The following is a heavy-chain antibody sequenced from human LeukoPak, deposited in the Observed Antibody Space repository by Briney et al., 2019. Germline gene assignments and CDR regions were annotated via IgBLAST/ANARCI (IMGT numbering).Heavy chain of an antibody. J-gene: IGHJ6*02. CDR1: GFTFSSYW. CDR2: IKQDGSEK. CDR3: ARDFFPGGYYYYYYGMDV. Sequence: GGSLRLSCAASGFTFSSYWMSWVRQAPGKGLKWVANIKQDGSEKYYVDSVKGRFTISRDNAKNSLYLQMNSLRAEDTAVYYCARDFFPGGYYYYYYGMDVWGQGTTVTVSS. D-gene: IGHD2-15*01. V-gene: IGHV3-7*01.